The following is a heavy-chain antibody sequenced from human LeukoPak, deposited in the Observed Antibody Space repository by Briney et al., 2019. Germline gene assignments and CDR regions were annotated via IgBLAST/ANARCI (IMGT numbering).Heavy chain of an antibody. Sequence: GGSLRLSCAASGFTFSSYWMSWVRQASGKGLEWVANIKQDGSEKYYVDSVKGRFTISRDNAKNSLYLQMNSLRAEDTAVYYCARVPNDSGFYFDYWGQGTLVTVSS. V-gene: IGHV3-7*01. CDR1: GFTFSSYW. D-gene: IGHD6-19*01. CDR3: ARVPNDSGFYFDY. J-gene: IGHJ4*02. CDR2: IKQDGSEK.